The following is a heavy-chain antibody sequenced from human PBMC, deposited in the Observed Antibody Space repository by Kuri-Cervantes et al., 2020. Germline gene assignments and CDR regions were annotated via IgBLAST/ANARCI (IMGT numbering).Heavy chain of an antibody. CDR1: GFTFSSYD. CDR2: IGIAGDT. D-gene: IGHD5-18*01. CDR3: ARAGYGHGIINS. Sequence: GGSLRLSCAASGFTFSSYDMHWVRQATGKGLEWVSAIGIAGDTYYPDSVKGRFTISRENAKNSLYLQMSSLRAGDTAVYYWARAGYGHGIINSWGQGPLAPFP. J-gene: IGHJ1*01. V-gene: IGHV3-13*01.